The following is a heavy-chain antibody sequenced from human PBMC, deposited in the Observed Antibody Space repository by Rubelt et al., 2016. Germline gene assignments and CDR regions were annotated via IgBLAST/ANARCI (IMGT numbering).Heavy chain of an antibody. V-gene: IGHV4-39*01. CDR2: LYYSGST. D-gene: IGHD3-10*01. Sequence: QLQLQESGPRLVKPSETLSLTCTVSGGSIGSSRYYWGWIRQSPGQGLEWIGSLYYSGSTYYNPSLKSRVTMSVDTSNSHFSRRLNAVTAADTAFYYCARQNSWFGELVYDYWGQGTLVTVSS. CDR1: GGSIGSSRYY. CDR3: ARQNSWFGELVYDY. J-gene: IGHJ4*02.